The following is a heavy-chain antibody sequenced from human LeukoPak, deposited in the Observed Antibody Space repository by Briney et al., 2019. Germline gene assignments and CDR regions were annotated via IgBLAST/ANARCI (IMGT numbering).Heavy chain of an antibody. D-gene: IGHD2-15*01. CDR3: ARKQTYCSGGSCYFGGVDY. V-gene: IGHV3-21*01. CDR1: GFTFSSYS. Sequence: GGSLRLSCAASGFTFSSYSMNWVRQAPGKGLEWVSSISSSSSYIYYEDSVKGRFTISRDNAKNSLYLQMNSLRAEDTAVYYCARKQTYCSGGSCYFGGVDYWGQGTLVTASS. CDR2: ISSSSSYI. J-gene: IGHJ4*02.